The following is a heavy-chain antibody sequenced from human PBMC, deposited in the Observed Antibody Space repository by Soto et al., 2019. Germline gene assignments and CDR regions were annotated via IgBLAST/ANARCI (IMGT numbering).Heavy chain of an antibody. CDR2: VIPIFRSA. CDR3: ARRDSKYDSAGYPPFDS. J-gene: IGHJ5*01. D-gene: IGHD3-22*01. CDR1: GGTFSTYA. Sequence: QMQLVQSGAEVKKPGSSVKVSCKSSGGTFSTYAISWVRQAPGQGLEWMGAVIPIFRSANYAQKFQGRVTITADEFTTTAYMELSSLRSDDTAIYFCARRDSKYDSAGYPPFDSWGQGTLVTVSS. V-gene: IGHV1-69*01.